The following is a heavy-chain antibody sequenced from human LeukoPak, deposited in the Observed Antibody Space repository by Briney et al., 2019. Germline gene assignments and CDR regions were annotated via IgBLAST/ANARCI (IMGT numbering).Heavy chain of an antibody. J-gene: IGHJ5*02. CDR1: GGSFSGYY. CDR2: INHSGST. D-gene: IGHD3-10*01. V-gene: IGHV4-34*01. Sequence: SETLSLTCAVYGGSFSGYYWSWIRQPPGKGLEWIGEINHSGSTNYNPSLKSRVTISVDTSKNQFSLKLSSVTAADTAVYYCARGLRITMVRGVIIPLSGWFDPWGQGTLVTVSS. CDR3: ARGLRITMVRGVIIPLSGWFDP.